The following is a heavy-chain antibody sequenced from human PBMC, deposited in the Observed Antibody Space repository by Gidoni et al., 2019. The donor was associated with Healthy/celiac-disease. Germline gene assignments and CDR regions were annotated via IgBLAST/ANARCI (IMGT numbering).Heavy chain of an antibody. J-gene: IGHJ4*02. Sequence: AIRVSGGRTYYADPVKGRFTISRDNSKSTLYLQMNSLRAEDTAVYYCAKDTGWNYVTNFDYWGQGTLVTVSS. D-gene: IGHD1-7*01. V-gene: IGHV3-23*01. CDR2: IRVSGGRT. CDR3: AKDTGWNYVTNFDY.